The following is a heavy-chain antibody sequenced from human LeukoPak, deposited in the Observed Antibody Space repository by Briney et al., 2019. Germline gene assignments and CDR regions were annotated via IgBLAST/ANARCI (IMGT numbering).Heavy chain of an antibody. V-gene: IGHV3-30-3*01. CDR1: GFTFSSYA. Sequence: PGGSLRLSCAASGFTFSSYAMHWVRQAPGKGLEWVAVISYDGSNKYYADSVKGRFTISRDNSKNTLYLQMNSLGAEDTAVYYCARDRYYDSSGYPSGWGQGTLVTVSS. J-gene: IGHJ4*02. CDR3: ARDRYYDSSGYPSG. CDR2: ISYDGSNK. D-gene: IGHD3-22*01.